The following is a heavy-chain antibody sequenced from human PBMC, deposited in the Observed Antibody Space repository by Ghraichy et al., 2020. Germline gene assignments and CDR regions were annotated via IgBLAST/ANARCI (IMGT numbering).Heavy chain of an antibody. Sequence: SETLSLTCTVSGGSISTYYWSWIRQPPGKGLEWIGYVYYRGSTNYNPSLKSRVTISVDTSNNHFSLKLSSVTAADTAVYYCARANGDYYRHDYWGQGTLVNVSS. V-gene: IGHV4-59*01. CDR1: GGSISTYY. CDR3: ARANGDYYRHDY. CDR2: VYYRGST. J-gene: IGHJ4*02. D-gene: IGHD4-17*01.